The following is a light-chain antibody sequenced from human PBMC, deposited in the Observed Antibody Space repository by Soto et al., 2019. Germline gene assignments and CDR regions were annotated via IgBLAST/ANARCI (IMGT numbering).Light chain of an antibody. V-gene: IGKV3-15*01. J-gene: IGKJ2*01. CDR1: QSVSSK. CDR3: QQYNNWTPYT. CDR2: NAS. Sequence: MTQSPATLSVSPGERATLSCRASQSVSSKLVWYQQKPGKAPRLLIYNASTRATDIPARFSGSGSGTEFTLSISSLQSEDVEVDYCQQYNNWTPYTFGQGTKLEI.